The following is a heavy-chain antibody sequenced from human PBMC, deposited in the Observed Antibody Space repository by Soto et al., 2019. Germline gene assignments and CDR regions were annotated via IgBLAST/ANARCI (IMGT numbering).Heavy chain of an antibody. V-gene: IGHV3-23*01. CDR1: GFTFSSCA. CDR2: ISGSGGGT. D-gene: IGHD3-22*01. J-gene: IGHJ4*02. Sequence: GGSLRLSCAASGFTFSSCAMSWVRQAPGKGLEWVSGISGSGGGTYYADSVKGRFTISRDNSKNTLYLQMNSLRAEDTAVYYCAKDRSRSYGSGYPLGYFDYWGQGTLVTVSS. CDR3: AKDRSRSYGSGYPLGYFDY.